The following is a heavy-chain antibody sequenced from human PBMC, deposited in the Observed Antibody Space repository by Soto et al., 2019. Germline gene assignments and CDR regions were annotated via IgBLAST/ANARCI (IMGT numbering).Heavy chain of an antibody. J-gene: IGHJ4*02. CDR1: GFSLSTSGMC. CDR2: IDWDDDK. CDR3: ARSAQYSSSSAELDY. Sequence: GPTLVNPTQTVTLICTFSGFSLSTSGMCVSWIRQPPGKALEWLALIDWDDDKYYSTSLKTRLTISKDTSKNQVVLTMTNMDPVDTATYYCARSAQYSSSSAELDYWGQGTLVTVSS. V-gene: IGHV2-70*01. D-gene: IGHD6-6*01.